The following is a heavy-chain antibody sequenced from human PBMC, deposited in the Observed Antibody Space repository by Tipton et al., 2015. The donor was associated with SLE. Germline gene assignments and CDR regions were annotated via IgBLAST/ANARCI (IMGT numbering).Heavy chain of an antibody. D-gene: IGHD3/OR15-3a*01. CDR3: AKDLQSILLDQPAASDI. CDR2: IYGSGSSS. J-gene: IGHJ3*02. Sequence: GSLRLSCAASGFKFSSYAMTWVRQAPGKGLEWVSLIYGSGSSSYYADSVKGRFTISRDNSKNTLYLQMNSLRVGDTAVYYCAKDLQSILLDQPAASDIWGQGTMVTVSS. CDR1: GFKFSSYA. V-gene: IGHV3-23*03.